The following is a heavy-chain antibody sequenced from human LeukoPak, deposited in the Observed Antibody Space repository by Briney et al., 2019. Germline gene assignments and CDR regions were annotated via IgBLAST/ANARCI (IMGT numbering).Heavy chain of an antibody. CDR2: FDPEDGET. D-gene: IGHD2-2*01. CDR3: ATSQGIIPAAMQMLDP. J-gene: IGHJ5*02. Sequence: ASVKVSCKVFGYTLTELSMHWVRQAPGKGLEWMGGFDPEDGETIYAQKFQGRVTMTEDTSTDTAYMELNSLRSEDTAVYYCATSQGIIPAAMQMLDPWGQGTLVTVSS. CDR1: GYTLTELS. V-gene: IGHV1-24*01.